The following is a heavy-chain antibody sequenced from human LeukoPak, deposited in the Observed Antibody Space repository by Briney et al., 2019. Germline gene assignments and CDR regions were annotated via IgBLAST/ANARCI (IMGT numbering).Heavy chain of an antibody. V-gene: IGHV4-59*08. CDR3: ARQGAGEVAGTYFQH. D-gene: IGHD6-19*01. J-gene: IGHJ1*01. CDR2: IYYSGST. CDR1: GGSISSYY. Sequence: SETLSLTCTVSGGSISSYYWSWIRQPPGKGLEWIGYIYYSGSTTYNPSLKSRVTISLDTSKNQFSLKLSFVTAADTAVYYCARQGAGEVAGTYFQHWGQGTLVAVSS.